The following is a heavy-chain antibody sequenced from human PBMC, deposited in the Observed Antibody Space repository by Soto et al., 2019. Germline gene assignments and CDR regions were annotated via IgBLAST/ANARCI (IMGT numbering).Heavy chain of an antibody. Sequence: GGSLRLSCAASGFTFSSYSMNWVRQAPGKGLEWVSSISGSSSYIYYADSVKGRFTISRDNAKNSLYLQMNSLRAEDTAVYYCAGDRSITIFGVVKNWFDPWGQGTLVTVSS. D-gene: IGHD3-3*01. V-gene: IGHV3-21*01. CDR3: AGDRSITIFGVVKNWFDP. J-gene: IGHJ5*02. CDR2: ISGSSSYI. CDR1: GFTFSSYS.